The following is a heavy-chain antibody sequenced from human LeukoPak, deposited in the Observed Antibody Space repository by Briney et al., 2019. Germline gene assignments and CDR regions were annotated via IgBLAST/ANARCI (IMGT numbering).Heavy chain of an antibody. CDR1: GFTFSSYA. Sequence: GGSLRLSCAASGFTFSSYAMNWARQARGKGLEWVSAISGSGARPYYADSVKGRFTISRDNSKNTLYLQMNSLRAEDTAIYYCAKAALRYQLLSSLDYWGQGTLVTVSS. CDR2: ISGSGARP. J-gene: IGHJ4*02. CDR3: AKAALRYQLLSSLDY. D-gene: IGHD2-2*01. V-gene: IGHV3-23*01.